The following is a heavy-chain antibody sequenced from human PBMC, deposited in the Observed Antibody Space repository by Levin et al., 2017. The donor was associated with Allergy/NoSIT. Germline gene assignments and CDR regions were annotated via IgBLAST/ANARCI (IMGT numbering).Heavy chain of an antibody. CDR3: AKKRGATSGFSFDV. CDR2: ITGGGFNT. J-gene: IGHJ3*01. CDR1: GFTFSDYA. Sequence: PGGSLRLSCAASGFTFSDYAMTWVRQAPGKGLEWVSDITGGGFNTYYGDSVKGRFTVSRDNSKNTLYLEMNSLRAEDTAVYYCAKKRGATSGFSFDVWGQGTMVTVSS. D-gene: IGHD4/OR15-4a*01. V-gene: IGHV3-23*01.